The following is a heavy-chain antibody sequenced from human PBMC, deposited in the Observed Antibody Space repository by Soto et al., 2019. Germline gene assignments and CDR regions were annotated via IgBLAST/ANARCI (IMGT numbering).Heavy chain of an antibody. CDR3: ATWHEREHAYDV. J-gene: IGHJ3*01. V-gene: IGHV3-53*01. D-gene: IGHD1-1*01. CDR1: GLTLSGKNY. Sequence: GSLRLSCAAFGLTLSGKNYLAWVLQAPGKGLEWVSALYDVDGSFYADSVKGRFTTSSDSSKTTVYLQMNDLRPDDTAVYYCATWHEREHAYDVWGQGTTGTVS. CDR2: LYDVDGS.